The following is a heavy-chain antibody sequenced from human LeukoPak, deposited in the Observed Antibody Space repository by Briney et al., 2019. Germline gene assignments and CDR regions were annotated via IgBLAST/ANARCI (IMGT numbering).Heavy chain of an antibody. Sequence: ASVKVSCTASGGTFSSYAISWVRQAPGQGLEWMGGIIPIFGTANYAQKFQGRVTITADESTSTAYMELSSLRSEDTAVYYCARGEQLWPGSPFDYWGQGTRVTVSS. D-gene: IGHD5-18*01. J-gene: IGHJ4*02. CDR3: ARGEQLWPGSPFDY. V-gene: IGHV1-69*13. CDR1: GGTFSSYA. CDR2: IIPIFGTA.